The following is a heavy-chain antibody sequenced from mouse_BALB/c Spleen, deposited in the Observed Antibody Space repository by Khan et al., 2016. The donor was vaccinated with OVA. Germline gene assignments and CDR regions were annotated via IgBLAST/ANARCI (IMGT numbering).Heavy chain of an antibody. Sequence: QIQLVQSGLELKKPGETVKTSCKAFGYTFTKNGMNWVKQAPGKGLKWMGWINTYTGEPTYVDDFKGRFAFSLETSASTAYLQINNLKDEDTATYFCARVGHSGTMDYWGQGTSVTVSS. CDR1: GYTFTKNG. CDR2: INTYTGEP. J-gene: IGHJ4*01. D-gene: IGHD3-1*01. V-gene: IGHV9-3-1*01. CDR3: ARVGHSGTMDY.